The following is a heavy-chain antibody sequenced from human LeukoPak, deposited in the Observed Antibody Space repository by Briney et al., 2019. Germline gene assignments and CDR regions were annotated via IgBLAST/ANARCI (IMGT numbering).Heavy chain of an antibody. V-gene: IGHV1-18*01. D-gene: IGHD3-22*01. CDR3: ATTEVVYYDSRDAFDI. J-gene: IGHJ3*02. Sequence: ASVKVSCKASGYTFTSYGISWVRQAPGQGLEWMGWISAYNGNTNYAQKLQGRVTMTTDTSTSTAYMELRSLRSDDTAVYYCATTEVVYYDSRDAFDIWGQGTMVTVSS. CDR2: ISAYNGNT. CDR1: GYTFTSYG.